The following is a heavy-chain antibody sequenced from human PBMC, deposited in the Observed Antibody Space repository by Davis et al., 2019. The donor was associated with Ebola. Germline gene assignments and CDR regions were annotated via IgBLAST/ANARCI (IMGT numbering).Heavy chain of an antibody. CDR1: GYTFTSYG. V-gene: IGHV1-18*01. Sequence: ASVKVSCKASGYTFTSYGISWVRQAPGQGLEWMGWISAYNGNTNYAQKLQGRVTMTTDTSTSTAYMELRSLRSDDTAVYYCAREVLRSGHSGYGTYYFDYWGQGSLVSVSS. D-gene: IGHD5-12*01. CDR2: ISAYNGNT. CDR3: AREVLRSGHSGYGTYYFDY. J-gene: IGHJ4*02.